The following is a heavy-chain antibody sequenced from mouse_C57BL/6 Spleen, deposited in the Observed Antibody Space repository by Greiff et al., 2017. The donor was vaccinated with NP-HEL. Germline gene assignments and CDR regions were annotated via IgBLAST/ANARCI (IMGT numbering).Heavy chain of an antibody. V-gene: IGHV5-12*01. J-gene: IGHJ4*01. CDR3: ARRYGNYPYYAMDY. Sequence: EVMLVESGGGLVQPGGSLKLSCAASGFTFSDYYMYWVRQTPEKRLEWVAYISNGGGSTYYPDTVKGRFTISRDNAKNTLYLQMSRLKSEDTAMYYCARRYGNYPYYAMDYWGQGTSVTVSS. D-gene: IGHD2-1*01. CDR1: GFTFSDYY. CDR2: ISNGGGST.